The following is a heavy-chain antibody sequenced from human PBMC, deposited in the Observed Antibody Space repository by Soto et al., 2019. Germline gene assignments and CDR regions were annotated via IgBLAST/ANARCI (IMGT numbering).Heavy chain of an antibody. CDR2: ISFDGSTE. D-gene: IGHD3-10*01. CDR1: GFTFISYA. V-gene: IGHV3-30-3*01. CDR3: ARSRHGSGSYTHFYYGLDV. Sequence: QVQLVESGGGVVQPGRSLRLSCAASGFTFISYAMHWVRQAPGKGLEWVAVISFDGSTEYYADSVKVRFTISRDNSKNKVYLQMNSLRSEDTAVYYCARSRHGSGSYTHFYYGLDVWGQGTTVTVSS. J-gene: IGHJ6*02.